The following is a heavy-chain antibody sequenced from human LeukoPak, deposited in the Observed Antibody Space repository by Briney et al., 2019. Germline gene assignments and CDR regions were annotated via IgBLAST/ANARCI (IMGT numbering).Heavy chain of an antibody. CDR3: ARRGLLPFDY. J-gene: IGHJ4*02. CDR1: GGSISSGGYY. Sequence: SQTLSLTCTVSGGSISSGGYYWSWIRQPPGKGLEWIGYIYHSGSTYYNPSLKSRVTISGDTSKNQFSLKLTSVTAADTAVYYCARRGLLPFDYWGQGTLVTVSS. V-gene: IGHV4-30-2*01. D-gene: IGHD2/OR15-2a*01. CDR2: IYHSGST.